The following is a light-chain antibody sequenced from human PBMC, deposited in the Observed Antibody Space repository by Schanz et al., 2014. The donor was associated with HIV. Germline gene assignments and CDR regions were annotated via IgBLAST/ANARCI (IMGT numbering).Light chain of an antibody. CDR3: SSYTSSSTLE. CDR2: DVS. V-gene: IGLV2-14*03. Sequence: QSALTQPASVSGSLGQSITISCTGTSRDAGAYNYLSWYQQHPGKAPKLMIYDVSSRPSGVSDRFSGSKSGNTASLTISGLQAEDEADYYCSSYTSSSTLEFGGGTKLTVL. CDR1: SRDAGAYNY. J-gene: IGLJ2*01.